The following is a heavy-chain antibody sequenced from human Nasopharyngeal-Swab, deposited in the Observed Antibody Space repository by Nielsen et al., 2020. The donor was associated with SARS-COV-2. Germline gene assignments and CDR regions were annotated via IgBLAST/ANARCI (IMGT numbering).Heavy chain of an antibody. CDR3: ARDVYDSSGYYYQDY. V-gene: IGHV4-59*01. CDR1: GGSISSYY. CDR2: IYYGGST. Sequence: SETLSLTCTVSGGSISSYYWSWIRQPPGKGLEWIGYIYYGGSTNYNPSLKSRVTISVDTSKNQFSLKLSSVTAADTAVYYCARDVYDSSGYYYQDYWGQGTLVTVSS. D-gene: IGHD3-22*01. J-gene: IGHJ4*02.